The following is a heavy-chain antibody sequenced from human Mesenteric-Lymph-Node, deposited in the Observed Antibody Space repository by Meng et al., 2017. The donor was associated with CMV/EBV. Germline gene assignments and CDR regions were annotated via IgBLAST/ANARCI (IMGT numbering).Heavy chain of an antibody. J-gene: IGHJ4*02. CDR2: ISSSSSYI. Sequence: CAASGFTFSSYSMNWVRQAPGKGLEWVSSISSSSSYIYYADSVKGRFTISRDNAKNSLYLQMNSLRAEDTAVYYCARRWFGELFYFDYWGQGTLVTVSS. CDR1: GFTFSSYS. CDR3: ARRWFGELFYFDY. D-gene: IGHD3-10*01. V-gene: IGHV3-21*01.